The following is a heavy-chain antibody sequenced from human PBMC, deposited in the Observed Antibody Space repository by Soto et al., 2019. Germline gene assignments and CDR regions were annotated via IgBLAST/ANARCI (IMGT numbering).Heavy chain of an antibody. CDR3: AREYSYRYYYYGMDV. CDR1: GGTFSTYG. D-gene: IGHD5-18*01. Sequence: SVKVSCKASGGTFSTYGISWVRQAPGQGLEWMGAIIPISDTANYAQKFQGSVTFTADKSTSTAYMELSSLRSEDTAVYFCAREYSYRYYYYGMDVWGQGTRVTVS. J-gene: IGHJ6*02. CDR2: IIPISDTA. V-gene: IGHV1-69*06.